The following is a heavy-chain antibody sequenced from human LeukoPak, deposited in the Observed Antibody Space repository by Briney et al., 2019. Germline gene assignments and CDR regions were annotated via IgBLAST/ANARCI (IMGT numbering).Heavy chain of an antibody. J-gene: IGHJ4*02. CDR2: INPSGGST. D-gene: IGHD3-9*01. V-gene: IGHV1-46*01. CDR3: ARATYDILTGYYKGRYFDY. CDR1: GYTFTNYF. Sequence: ASVKVSCKASGYTFTNYFIHWVRQAPGQGLEWMGIINPSGGSTTYALKFQGRVTLTRDTSTSTLYMELSSLRFEDTAVYYCARATYDILTGYYKGRYFDYWGQGTLVAVSS.